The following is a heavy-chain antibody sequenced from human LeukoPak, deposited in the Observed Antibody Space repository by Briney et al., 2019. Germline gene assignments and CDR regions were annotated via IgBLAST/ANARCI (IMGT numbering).Heavy chain of an antibody. J-gene: IGHJ4*02. V-gene: IGHV3-66*02. CDR1: GFTVSSNY. D-gene: IGHD3-3*01. CDR3: ATSFGSGEKYYFDC. Sequence: GGSLRLSCEASGFTVSSNYMSWVRQAPGKGLEWVSVIYSGGITYHADSVNGRFTISRDNSKNKLYLLMNSLRAEDTAVYYCATSFGSGEKYYFDCWGQGTLVTVSS. CDR2: IYSGGIT.